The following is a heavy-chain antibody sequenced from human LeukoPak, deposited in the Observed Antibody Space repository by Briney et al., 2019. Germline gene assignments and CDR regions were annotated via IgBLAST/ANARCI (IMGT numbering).Heavy chain of an antibody. V-gene: IGHV4-34*01. CDR1: GGSFSGYY. J-gene: IGHJ6*03. CDR3: ARDFVVVTAIQYYYYMDV. CDR2: INHSGST. Sequence: SETLSLTCAVYGGSFSGYYWSWIRQPPGKGLEWIGEINHSGSTNYNPSLKSRVTISVDTSKKQFSLKLSSVTAADTAVYYCARDFVVVTAIQYYYYMDVWGKGTTVTISS. D-gene: IGHD2-21*02.